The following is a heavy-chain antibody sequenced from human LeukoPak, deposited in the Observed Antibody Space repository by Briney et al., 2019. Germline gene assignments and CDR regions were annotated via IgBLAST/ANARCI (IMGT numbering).Heavy chain of an antibody. V-gene: IGHV1-46*01. CDR1: GYTFTSYY. CDR2: INPSGGST. CDR3: GRGYCTSTSCLPYLNFDY. J-gene: IGHJ4*02. Sequence: ASVKVSCKASGYTFTSYYMHWVRQAPGQGLEWMGIINPSGGSTSYAQKSQGRVTMTRDTSTSTVYMELSSLRSEDTAVYYCGRGYCTSTSCLPYLNFDYWGQGTRVTVSS. D-gene: IGHD2-2*01.